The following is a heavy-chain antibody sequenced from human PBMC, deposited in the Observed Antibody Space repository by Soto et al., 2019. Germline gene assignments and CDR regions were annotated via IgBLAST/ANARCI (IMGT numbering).Heavy chain of an antibody. CDR2: INAGNGNT. CDR3: ARGGQTGVPFDY. V-gene: IGHV1-3*01. D-gene: IGHD7-27*01. CDR1: GYTFTSYA. Sequence: ASVKVSCKASGYTFTSYAMHWVRQAPGQRLEWMGWINAGNGNTKYSQKFQGRVTITRDTSASTAYMELSSLRSEDTAVYYCARGGQTGVPFDYWGQGTLVTVSS. J-gene: IGHJ4*02.